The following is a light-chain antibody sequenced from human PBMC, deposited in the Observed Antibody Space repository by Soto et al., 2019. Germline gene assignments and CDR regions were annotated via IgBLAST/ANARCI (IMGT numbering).Light chain of an antibody. CDR1: SSNGGRNP. J-gene: IGLJ1*01. V-gene: IGLV1-44*01. CDR2: NYI. Sequence: QSVLTQPPSTSGTPGQRVTISCSGSSSNGGRNPVNWYQQLPGTAPKLLIYNYIQRPSGVPDRFSGSTSGTSASLAISGLQSEDEADYYCASWDDSLNGYVFGTGTQLTVL. CDR3: ASWDDSLNGYV.